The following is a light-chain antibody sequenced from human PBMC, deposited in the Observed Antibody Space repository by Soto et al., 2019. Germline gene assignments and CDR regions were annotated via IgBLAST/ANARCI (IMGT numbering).Light chain of an antibody. J-gene: IGLJ2*01. CDR3: SSYLSSSTI. V-gene: IGLV2-14*01. CDR2: EVS. Sequence: QSALTQPASVAGSPGQSITISCTGTSSDIGHYIYVSWYQQFPGKAPKLIIYEVSNRPSGVSNRVSGAKSGNTGSLTISGLQAEGEADYSCSSYLSSSTIFGGGTKLTVL. CDR1: SSDIGHYIY.